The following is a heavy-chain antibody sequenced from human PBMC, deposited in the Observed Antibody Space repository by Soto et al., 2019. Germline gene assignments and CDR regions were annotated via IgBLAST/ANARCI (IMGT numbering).Heavy chain of an antibody. D-gene: IGHD4-17*01. V-gene: IGHV3-23*01. CDR1: GFTFSSYA. J-gene: IGHJ4*02. Sequence: PGGSLRLSCAASGFTFSSYAMSWVRQAPGKGLEWVSAISGSGGSTYYADSVKGWFTISRDNSKNTLYLQMNSLRAEDTAVYYCAKDPAYAWYFDYWGQGTLVTVSS. CDR3: AKDPAYAWYFDY. CDR2: ISGSGGST.